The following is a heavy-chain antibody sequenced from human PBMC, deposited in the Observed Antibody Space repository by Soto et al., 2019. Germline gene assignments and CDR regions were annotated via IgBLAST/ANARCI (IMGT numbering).Heavy chain of an antibody. CDR2: IYSSGGT. J-gene: IGHJ5*02. D-gene: IGHD3-3*01. Sequence: WTWIRQPAGKGLEWIGRIYSSGGTKYNPSLKSRVDMSLDMSKNQFSLRLNSVTAADTAVYFCARGQRFSDSFDPWGQGTLVTVSS. V-gene: IGHV4-4*07. CDR3: ARGQRFSDSFDP.